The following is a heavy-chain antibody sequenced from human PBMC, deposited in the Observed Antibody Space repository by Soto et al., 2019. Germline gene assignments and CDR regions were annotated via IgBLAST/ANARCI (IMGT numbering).Heavy chain of an antibody. V-gene: IGHV3-23*01. D-gene: IGHD4-17*01. Sequence: GGSLRLSCAASGFTFSNYAMSWVRQAPGKGLEWVSAISGSGGSTYYADSVKGRFTISRDNSKNTLYLQMNNLRAEDTAVYYCAKDLRTVTTFTYYFDYWGQGTLVTVSS. CDR1: GFTFSNYA. CDR3: AKDLRTVTTFTYYFDY. J-gene: IGHJ4*02. CDR2: ISGSGGST.